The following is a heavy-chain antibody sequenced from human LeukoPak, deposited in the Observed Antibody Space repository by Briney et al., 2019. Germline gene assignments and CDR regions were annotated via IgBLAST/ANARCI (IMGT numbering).Heavy chain of an antibody. J-gene: IGHJ4*02. Sequence: LTGGSLRLSCEASGFTYTSYWMSWVRQSPGKGLEWVANIKQDGSEKHYVDSVKGRFTISRDNAKNSLYLQMNSLRAEDTAVYYCARAALLWFGEDYWGQGTLVTVSS. V-gene: IGHV3-7*01. CDR2: IKQDGSEK. D-gene: IGHD3-10*01. CDR1: GFTYTSYW. CDR3: ARAALLWFGEDY.